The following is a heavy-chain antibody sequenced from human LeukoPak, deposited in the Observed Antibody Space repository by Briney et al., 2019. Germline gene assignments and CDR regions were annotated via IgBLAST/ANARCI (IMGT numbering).Heavy chain of an antibody. D-gene: IGHD3-10*01. V-gene: IGHV3-48*02. CDR3: ARDGYGSGSYYIY. CDR2: ISSSGTI. J-gene: IGHJ4*02. CDR1: GFTFSAYA. Sequence: GGSLRLSCAASGFTFSAYAMNWVRQAPGQGLEWLSYISSSGTIYYADSVKGRFTISRDNAKNSLYLQMNSLKDEDSAVYYCARDGYGSGSYYIYWGQGTLVTVSS.